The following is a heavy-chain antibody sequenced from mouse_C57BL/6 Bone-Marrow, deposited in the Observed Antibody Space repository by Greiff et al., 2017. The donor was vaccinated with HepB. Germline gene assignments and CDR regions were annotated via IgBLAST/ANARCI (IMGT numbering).Heavy chain of an antibody. V-gene: IGHV1-82*01. CDR3: TRSVATVVATPFAY. J-gene: IGHJ3*01. CDR2: IYPGDGDT. CDR1: GYAFSSSW. D-gene: IGHD1-1*01. Sequence: VQRVESGPELVKPGASVKISCKASGYAFSSSWMNWVKQRPGKGLEWIGRIYPGDGDTNYNGKFKGKATLTVDKSSSTAYMLLSSLTSEDSAVYFCTRSVATVVATPFAYWGQGTLVTVSA.